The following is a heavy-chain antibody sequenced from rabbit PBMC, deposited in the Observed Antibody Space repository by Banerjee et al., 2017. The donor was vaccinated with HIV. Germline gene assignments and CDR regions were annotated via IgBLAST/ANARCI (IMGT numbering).Heavy chain of an antibody. CDR2: IYTTSGNT. Sequence: QEQLEESGGDLVKPEGSLTLTCTASGFSFSNKYVMCWVRQAPGKGLEWIACIYTTSGNTYYASWAKGRFTISKTSSTTVTLQMTSLTAADTATYFCARDLVVVIGWNFNLWGPGTLVTVS. V-gene: IGHV1S45*01. CDR1: GFSFSNKYV. D-gene: IGHD8-1*01. CDR3: ARDLVVVIGWNFNL. J-gene: IGHJ4*01.